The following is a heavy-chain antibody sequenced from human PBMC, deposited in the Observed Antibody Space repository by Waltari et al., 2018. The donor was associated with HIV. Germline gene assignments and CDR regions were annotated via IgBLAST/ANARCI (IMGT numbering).Heavy chain of an antibody. Sequence: EVHLVESGGAVVQRGGSLRLSCAASGIDFGDYGMHWVRQAPGKGLVWVALISWDSTSTYYADSVKGRFTISKDNNKNSLFLQMNNLRAEDTAFYYCAKAHSSGWTGIDYWGQGTLVTVSS. V-gene: IGHV3-43D*04. CDR1: GIDFGDYG. CDR3: AKAHSSGWTGIDY. D-gene: IGHD6-25*01. CDR2: ISWDSTST. J-gene: IGHJ4*02.